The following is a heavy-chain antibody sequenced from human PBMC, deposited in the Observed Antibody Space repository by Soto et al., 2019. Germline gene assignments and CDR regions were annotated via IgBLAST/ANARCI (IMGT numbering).Heavy chain of an antibody. CDR1: GGAVYADLYY. Sequence: SETLSLTCTVSGGAVYADLYYWGWIRQSPGKGLEWIGNIYYNGSTFYNPSLKSRVTISVDPSKNQFSLKLTSVTAADTAMYYCARPKTIGAAAGKGWFDPWGQGTLVTVSS. CDR3: ARPKTIGAAAGKGWFDP. J-gene: IGHJ5*02. D-gene: IGHD6-13*01. V-gene: IGHV4-39*01. CDR2: IYYNGST.